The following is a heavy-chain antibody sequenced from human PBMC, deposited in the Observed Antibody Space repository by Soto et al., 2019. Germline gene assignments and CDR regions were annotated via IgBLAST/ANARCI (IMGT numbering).Heavy chain of an antibody. CDR2: IIPIFGTA. CDR3: ARGVPAYYDSSGYYYVG. Sequence: QVQLVQSGAEVKKPGSSVKVSCKASGGTFSSYAISWVRQAPGQGLEWMGGIIPIFGTANYAQKFQGRVTIPADKSTSTAYMELSSLRSEDTAVYYCARGVPAYYDSSGYYYVGWGQGTLVTVSS. V-gene: IGHV1-69*06. J-gene: IGHJ4*02. D-gene: IGHD3-22*01. CDR1: GGTFSSYA.